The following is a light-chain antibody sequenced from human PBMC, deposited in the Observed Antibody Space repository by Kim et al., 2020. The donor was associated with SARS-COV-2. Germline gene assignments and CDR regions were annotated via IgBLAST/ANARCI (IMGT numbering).Light chain of an antibody. CDR3: AAWDDSLSGWV. Sequence: GKRVTICCSGSSSNIGSNYVYWYQQLPGTAPKLLIYRNNQRPSGVPDRFSGSKSGTSASLAISGLRSEDEADYYCAAWDDSLSGWVFGGGTQLTVL. CDR2: RNN. J-gene: IGLJ3*02. CDR1: SSNIGSNY. V-gene: IGLV1-47*01.